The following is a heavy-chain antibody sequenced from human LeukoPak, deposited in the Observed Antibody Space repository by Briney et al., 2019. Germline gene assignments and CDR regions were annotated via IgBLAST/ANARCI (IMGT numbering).Heavy chain of an antibody. V-gene: IGHV3-21*01. D-gene: IGHD1-26*01. J-gene: IGHJ3*02. CDR2: ISSSSSYI. CDR3: ARLDGGSYWSAFDI. CDR1: GFTFSNYW. Sequence: GRSLRLSCAASGFTFSNYWMHWVRQAPGKGLEWVSSISSSSSYIYYADSVKGRFTISRDNAKNSLYLQMNSLRAEDTAVYYCARLDGGSYWSAFDIWGQGTMVTVSS.